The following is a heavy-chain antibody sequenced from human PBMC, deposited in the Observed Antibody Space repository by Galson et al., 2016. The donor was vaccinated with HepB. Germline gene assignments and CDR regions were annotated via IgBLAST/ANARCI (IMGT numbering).Heavy chain of an antibody. D-gene: IGHD5-18*01. CDR3: ARIPRGYNYHYGHYFDF. CDR1: GMTFTSYW. CDR2: IHSDGTAT. Sequence: SLRLSCAASGMTFTSYWMQWVRQAPGKGLLWVSHIHSDGTATSYADSVKGRFTIYRDNATNTLYLQMNSLRAEDTAVYYCARIPRGYNYHYGHYFDFWGQGTLVTVSS. J-gene: IGHJ4*02. V-gene: IGHV3-74*01.